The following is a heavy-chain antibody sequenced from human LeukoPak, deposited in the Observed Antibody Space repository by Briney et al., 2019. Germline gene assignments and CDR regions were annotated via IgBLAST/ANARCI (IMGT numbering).Heavy chain of an antibody. Sequence: ASVKVSCKASGYTFTSYGIGWVRQAPGQGLEWMGWISAYNGNTNYAQKLQGRVTMTTDTSTSTAYMELRSRRSDDTAVYYCARVRIQWQRLRGQLDYWGQGTLVTVSS. J-gene: IGHJ4*02. D-gene: IGHD5-12*01. CDR2: ISAYNGNT. CDR1: GYTFTSYG. CDR3: ARVRIQWQRLRGQLDY. V-gene: IGHV1-18*01.